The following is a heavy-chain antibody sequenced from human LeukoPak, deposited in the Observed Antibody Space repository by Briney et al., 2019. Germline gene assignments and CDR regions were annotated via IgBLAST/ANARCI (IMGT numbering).Heavy chain of an antibody. Sequence: SETLSLTCTVSGYSISSYYWSWIRQPPGKGLEWIGEINHSGSTNYNPSLKSRVTISVDTSKNQFSLKLSSVTAADTAVYYCARGTGHGSSWSPWYYYYYMDVWGKGTTVTVSS. CDR1: GYSISSYY. V-gene: IGHV4-34*01. CDR3: ARGTGHGSSWSPWYYYYYMDV. J-gene: IGHJ6*03. D-gene: IGHD6-13*01. CDR2: INHSGST.